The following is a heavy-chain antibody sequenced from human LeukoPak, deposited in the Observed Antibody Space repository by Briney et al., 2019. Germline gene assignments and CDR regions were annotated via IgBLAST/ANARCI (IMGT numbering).Heavy chain of an antibody. CDR2: INPNSGGT. V-gene: IGHV1-2*02. D-gene: IGHD2-2*01. CDR3: ARDMPIIRRRARVRPI. Sequence: RASVNVSCKASGYTFTVYYMHWVRQAAGQGLEWMGWINPNSGGTNYAQKFQGRVTMTRDSSISTAYMELSRLRSDDTTVYYCARDMPIIRRRARVRPIWGQGTLVTVSS. J-gene: IGHJ4*02. CDR1: GYTFTVYY.